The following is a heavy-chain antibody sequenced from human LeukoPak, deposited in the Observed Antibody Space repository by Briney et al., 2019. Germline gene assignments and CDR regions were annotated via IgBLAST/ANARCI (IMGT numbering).Heavy chain of an antibody. V-gene: IGHV4-59*01. Sequence: SETLSLTCTVSGGSISSYYWSWIRQPPGKGLEWIGYIYYSGSTNYKPSLKSRVTISVDTSKNQFSLKLSSVTAADTAVYYCASGLRYFDLYYWGQGTLVTVSS. CDR1: GGSISSYY. CDR2: IYYSGST. J-gene: IGHJ4*02. D-gene: IGHD3-9*01. CDR3: ASGLRYFDLYY.